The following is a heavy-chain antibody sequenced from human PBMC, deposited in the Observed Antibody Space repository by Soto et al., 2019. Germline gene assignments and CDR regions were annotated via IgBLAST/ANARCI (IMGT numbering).Heavy chain of an antibody. CDR3: ARDGFGWFDP. J-gene: IGHJ5*02. CDR2: IHYSGSA. CDR1: GDSFSSHF. Sequence: SETLSLTCTVSGDSFSSHFWSWIRQPPGKGLEWIGYIHYSGSADYNPSLKSRVTISVDTSKNQFSLKLSSVTAADTAVYYCARDGFGWFDPWGQGTLVTVSS. V-gene: IGHV4-59*11. D-gene: IGHD3-16*01.